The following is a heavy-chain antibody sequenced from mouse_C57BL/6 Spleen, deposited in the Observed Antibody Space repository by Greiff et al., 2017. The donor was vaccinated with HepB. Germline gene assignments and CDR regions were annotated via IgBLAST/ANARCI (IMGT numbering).Heavy chain of an antibody. V-gene: IGHV1-64*01. D-gene: IGHD2-4*01. CDR2: IHPNSGST. J-gene: IGHJ2*01. Sequence: VQLQQPGAELVKPGASVKLSCKASGYTFTSYWMHWVKQRPGQGLEWIGMIHPNSGSTNYNEKFKSKATLTVDKSSSAAYMQLSSLTSEDSAVYYCAKIYYDYDPYFDYWGQGTTLTGSS. CDR3: AKIYYDYDPYFDY. CDR1: GYTFTSYW.